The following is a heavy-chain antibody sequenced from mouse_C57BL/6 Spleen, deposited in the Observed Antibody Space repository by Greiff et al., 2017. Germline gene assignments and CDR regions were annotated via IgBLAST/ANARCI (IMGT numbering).Heavy chain of an antibody. V-gene: IGHV3-6*01. CDR3: AREDGNFWFAY. CDR2: ISYDGSN. CDR1: GYSITSGYY. J-gene: IGHJ3*01. Sequence: EVKLMESGPGLVKPSQSLSLTCSVTGYSITSGYYWNWIRQFPGNKLEWMGYISYDGSNNYNPSLKNRISFTRDTSKNQFFLKLNSVTTEDTATYYCAREDGNFWFAYWGQGTLVTVSA. D-gene: IGHD2-1*01.